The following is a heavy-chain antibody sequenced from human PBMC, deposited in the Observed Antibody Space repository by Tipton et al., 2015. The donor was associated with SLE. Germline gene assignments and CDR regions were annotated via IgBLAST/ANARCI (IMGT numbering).Heavy chain of an antibody. J-gene: IGHJ2*01. Sequence: TLSLTCAVYGGSFSGHQWSWIRQPPGKGLEWIGEISHSGTTNYNPSFKSRATISIDTSKNQFSLKVTSVTAADTAVYYCARPHGNSRSNWDFDLWGRGTLVTVSS. CDR1: GGSFSGHQ. CDR3: ARPHGNSRSNWDFDL. CDR2: ISHSGTT. D-gene: IGHD4-23*01. V-gene: IGHV4-34*01.